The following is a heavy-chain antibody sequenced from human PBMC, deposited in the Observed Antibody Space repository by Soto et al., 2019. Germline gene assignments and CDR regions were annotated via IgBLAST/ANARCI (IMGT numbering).Heavy chain of an antibody. CDR2: IYYSGTT. J-gene: IGHJ5*02. CDR3: ARDRGYNSGNWFDP. D-gene: IGHD5-18*01. Sequence: QVQLQESGPGLVKPSQTLSLTCTVSGGSISSGGYYWSWIRQHPGKGLEWIGYIYYSGTTYYNPSTKSRVTISVDTSKNQCSLKLSSVTAADTAVYYCARDRGYNSGNWFDPWGQGTLVTVSS. CDR1: GGSISSGGYY. V-gene: IGHV4-31*03.